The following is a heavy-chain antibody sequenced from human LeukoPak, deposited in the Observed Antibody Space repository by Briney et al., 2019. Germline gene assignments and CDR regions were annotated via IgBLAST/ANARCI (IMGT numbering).Heavy chain of an antibody. CDR2: ISYDGSNK. CDR3: AKVELAGATYFDY. CDR1: GFTFSSYG. J-gene: IGHJ4*02. V-gene: IGHV3-30*18. Sequence: PGRSLRLSCAASGFTFSSYGMHWVRQAPGKGLEWEAVISYDGSNKYYADSVKGRFTISRDTSKNTLYLQMNSLRAEDTAVYYCAKVELAGATYFDYWGQGTLVTVSS. D-gene: IGHD1-26*01.